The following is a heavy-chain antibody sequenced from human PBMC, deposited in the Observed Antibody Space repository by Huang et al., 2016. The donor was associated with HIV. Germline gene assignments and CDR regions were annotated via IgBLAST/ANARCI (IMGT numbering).Heavy chain of an antibody. CDR1: GFSFDSFA. CDR3: VRENYGSGSTLHWFDP. CDR2: ITACGRFK. J-gene: IGHJ5*02. Sequence: AASGFSFDSFAMHWVRQAPGTGLECVASITACGRFKDYAASLTGRFTFSRDNAKNSLYLQMNSLRPEDTAVYYCVRENYGSGSTLHWFDPWGQGTLVTVSS. V-gene: IGHV3-21*01. D-gene: IGHD3-10*01.